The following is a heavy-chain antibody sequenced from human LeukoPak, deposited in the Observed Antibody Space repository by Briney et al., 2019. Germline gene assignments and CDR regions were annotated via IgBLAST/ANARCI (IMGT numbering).Heavy chain of an antibody. CDR1: GGSVSSGSYY. CDR2: INHSGST. Sequence: PSETLSLTCTVSGGSVSSGSYYWSWIRQPPGKGLEWIGEINHSGSTNYNPSLKSRVTISVDTSKNQFSLKLSSVTAADTAVYYCARNMVRGRYFQHWGQGTLVTVSS. V-gene: IGHV4-39*07. CDR3: ARNMVRGRYFQH. D-gene: IGHD3-10*01. J-gene: IGHJ1*01.